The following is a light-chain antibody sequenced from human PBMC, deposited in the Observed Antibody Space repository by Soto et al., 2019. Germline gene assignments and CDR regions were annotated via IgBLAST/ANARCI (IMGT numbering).Light chain of an antibody. CDR1: QSFSSSY. V-gene: IGKV3-20*01. J-gene: IGKJ2*01. CDR3: QQYGSSPYT. CDR2: GAS. Sequence: EMVLTQSPGTLSLSPGESATISCRASQSFSSSYLAWYQQKPGQAPRLLIYGASSRATGIPDRFSGSGSGTDFTLTISRLEPEDFAVYYCQQYGSSPYTFGQGTKLEIK.